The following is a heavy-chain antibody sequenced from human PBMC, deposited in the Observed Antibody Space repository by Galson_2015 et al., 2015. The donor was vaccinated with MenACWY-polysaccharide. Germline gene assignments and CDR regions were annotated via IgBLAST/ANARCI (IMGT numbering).Heavy chain of an antibody. D-gene: IGHD3-10*01. CDR3: AKQIDEYYGSGNYYPPWDY. CDR1: GFTFSSYA. J-gene: IGHJ4*02. CDR2: ISGSGLNT. Sequence: SLRLSCAVSGFTFSSYAMSWVRQAPGKGLEWVSTISGSGLNTYYADSVKGRFTMSRDNSKNTLYMQMNSLRAEDTAVYYCAKQIDEYYGSGNYYPPWDYWGQGTLVTVSS. V-gene: IGHV3-23*01.